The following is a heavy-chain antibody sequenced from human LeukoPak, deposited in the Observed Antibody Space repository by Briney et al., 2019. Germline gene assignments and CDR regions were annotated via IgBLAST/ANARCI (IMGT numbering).Heavy chain of an antibody. J-gene: IGHJ4*02. CDR1: GYSISRGYH. CDR3: ARIHFNPDY. D-gene: IGHD1-14*01. CDR2: VHHSGAT. V-gene: IGHV4-38-2*02. Sequence: PSETLSLTCSVSGYSISRGYHWAWVRQPPGKGLEWIGSVHHSGATYYNPSLNSRLTISADTSKNQFSLKMGSVTAADTAVYYCARIHFNPDYWGQGTLVTVSS.